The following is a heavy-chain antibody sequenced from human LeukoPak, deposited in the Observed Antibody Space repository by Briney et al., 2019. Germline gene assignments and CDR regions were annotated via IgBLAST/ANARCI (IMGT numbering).Heavy chain of an antibody. CDR1: GGTFSSYA. CDR2: IIPILGTA. V-gene: IGHV1-69*10. CDR3: ARDRNWNYDY. Sequence: ASVKASCKASGGTFSSYAISWVRQAPGQGLEWMGGIIPILGTANYAQKFRGRVTITADKSTRTAYMELSSLRSEDTAVYYCARDRNWNYDYWGQGTLVTVSS. D-gene: IGHD1-1*01. J-gene: IGHJ4*02.